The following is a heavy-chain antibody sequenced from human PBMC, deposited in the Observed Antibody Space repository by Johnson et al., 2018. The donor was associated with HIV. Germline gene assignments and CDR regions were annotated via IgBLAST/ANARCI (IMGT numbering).Heavy chain of an antibody. V-gene: IGHV3-30*14. CDR1: GFTFSSYA. J-gene: IGHJ3*02. Sequence: VQLVESGGGVVQPGRFLRLSCVASGFTFSSYAMHWVRQVPSKGLELVAVISYDGSDKYHADSLKGRFTISRDNSKHTLYLQMNSLRAEDTAVYYWARDRDYGDYKVGAFDIWGQGTMVTVSS. CDR3: ARDRDYGDYKVGAFDI. CDR2: ISYDGSDK. D-gene: IGHD4-17*01.